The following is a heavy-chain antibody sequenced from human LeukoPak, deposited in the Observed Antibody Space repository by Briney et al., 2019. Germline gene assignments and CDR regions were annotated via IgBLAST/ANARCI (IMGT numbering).Heavy chain of an antibody. CDR2: ISGSGGST. Sequence: GGSLRLSCAASGFTFSSYAMSWVRQAPGKGLEWVSAISGSGGSTYYADSVKGRFTISRDKSKNTLYLQMNNLRAEDTAVYYCARRAGAYSHPYDYWGQGTLVTVSS. CDR3: ARRAGAYSHPYDY. CDR1: GFTFSSYA. V-gene: IGHV3-23*01. J-gene: IGHJ4*02. D-gene: IGHD4/OR15-4a*01.